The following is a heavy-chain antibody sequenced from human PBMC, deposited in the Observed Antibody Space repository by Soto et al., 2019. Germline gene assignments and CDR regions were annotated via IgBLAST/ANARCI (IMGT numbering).Heavy chain of an antibody. CDR2: ISYDGSNK. J-gene: IGHJ6*02. CDR1: AFTFSNYA. V-gene: IGHV3-30-3*01. D-gene: IGHD2-15*01. Sequence: QVQLVESGGGVVQPGRSLRLSCAASAFTFSNYALRWVRQAPGKGLEWVATISYDGSNKYYADPVKGRFTISRDTSKSTLYLQMNSPRAEDTAMYYCAREYSYGMDVWGQGTTVTVSS. CDR3: AREYSYGMDV.